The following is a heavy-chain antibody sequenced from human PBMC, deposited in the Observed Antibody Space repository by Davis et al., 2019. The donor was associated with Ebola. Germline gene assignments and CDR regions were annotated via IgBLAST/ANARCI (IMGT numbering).Heavy chain of an antibody. J-gene: IGHJ4*02. CDR3: GRGAVGATLYFDY. V-gene: IGHV3-23*01. CDR1: GFTFGNYA. Sequence: GESLKISCTASGFTFGNYAMNWVRQAPGKGLEWVSATGGGGSDTYYADSVKGRFTISRDNSKSTLYLQMNSLRAEDTAVYYCGRGAVGATLYFDYWGQGTLVTVSS. D-gene: IGHD1-26*01. CDR2: TGGGGSDT.